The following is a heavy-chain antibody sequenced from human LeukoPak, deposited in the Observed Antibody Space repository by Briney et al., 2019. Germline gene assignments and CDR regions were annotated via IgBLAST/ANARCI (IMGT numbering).Heavy chain of an antibody. J-gene: IGHJ4*02. D-gene: IGHD4-17*01. V-gene: IGHV4-61*02. CDR1: GGSISSGSYY. CDR2: IYTSGST. CDR3: AAAALDTMTTVTGAFSP. Sequence: SETLSLTCTVSGGSISSGSYYWSWIRQPAGKGLEWIGRIYTSGSTNYNPSLKSRVTISVDTSKNQFSLKLSSVTAADTAVYYCAAAALDTMTTVTGAFSPWGQGTLVTVSS.